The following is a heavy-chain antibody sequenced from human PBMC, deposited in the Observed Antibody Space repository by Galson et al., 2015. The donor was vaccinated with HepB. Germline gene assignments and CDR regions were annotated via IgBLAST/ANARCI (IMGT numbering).Heavy chain of an antibody. J-gene: IGHJ4*02. CDR2: ISSNGGST. D-gene: IGHD4-17*01. V-gene: IGHV3-64*01. CDR1: GFTFSSYA. Sequence: SLRLSCAASGFTFSSYAMHWVRQAPGKGLEYVSAISSNGGSTYYANSVKGRFTISRDNSKNTLYLQMGSLRAEDMAVYYCARGPRGGDYVSGTTTSYYWGQGTLVTVSS. CDR3: ARGPRGGDYVSGTTTSYY.